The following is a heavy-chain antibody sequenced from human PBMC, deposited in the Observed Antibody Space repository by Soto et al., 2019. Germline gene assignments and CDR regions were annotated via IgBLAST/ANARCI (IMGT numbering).Heavy chain of an antibody. CDR2: IYYSGST. V-gene: IGHV4-39*01. CDR1: GGSISSSSYY. Sequence: SETLSLTCTVSGGSISSSSYYWGWIRQPPGKGLEWIGSIYYSGSTYYNPSLKSRVTISVDTSKNQFSPKLSSVTAADTAVYYCARNWNYALDYWGQGTLVTVSS. D-gene: IGHD1-7*01. J-gene: IGHJ4*02. CDR3: ARNWNYALDY.